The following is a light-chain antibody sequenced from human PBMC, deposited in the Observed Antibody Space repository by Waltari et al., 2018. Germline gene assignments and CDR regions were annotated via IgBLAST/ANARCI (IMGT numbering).Light chain of an antibody. J-gene: IGKJ1*01. Sequence: DIQMTQSPSSLSASVVDRVTITCRASQSISSYFNWYQQKPGKAPKLLIYAASSLQSGVPSRFSGSGYGTDFTLTISSLQPEDFATYYCQQSYSTLTWTFGQGTKVEIK. CDR1: QSISSY. CDR3: QQSYSTLTWT. CDR2: AAS. V-gene: IGKV1-39*01.